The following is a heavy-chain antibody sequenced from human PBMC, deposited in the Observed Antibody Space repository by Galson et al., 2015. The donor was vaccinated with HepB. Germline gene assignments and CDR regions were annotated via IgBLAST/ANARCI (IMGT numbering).Heavy chain of an antibody. Sequence: SLRLSCAASGFTFSNYGMHWVRQAPGKGLERVALVSHDGSYKSYAESVKGRFTSFRDNSKGTLYLQMNSLRPEDTAVYYCAKDPAGRFVVNYRGYYFDDWGQGTLVTVSS. CDR2: VSHDGSYK. V-gene: IGHV3-30*18. D-gene: IGHD1-7*01. CDR3: AKDPAGRFVVNYRGYYFDD. CDR1: GFTFSNYG. J-gene: IGHJ4*02.